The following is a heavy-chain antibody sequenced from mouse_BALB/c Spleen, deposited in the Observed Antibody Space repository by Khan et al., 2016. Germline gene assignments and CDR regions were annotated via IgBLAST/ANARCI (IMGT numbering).Heavy chain of an antibody. CDR1: GFSLTTYA. CDR3: AKVYYFDTDGAWFAY. D-gene: IGHD2-4*01. J-gene: IGHJ3*01. V-gene: IGHV2-5-1*01. Sequence: QMQLEESGPSLVQPSQSLSINCIVSGFSLTTYAVHWVRQSPGKGLEWLGVIWGGGTTDYNAAFMSRLSITKDNSKSQVFFKMNSLQSDDTAIYYCAKVYYFDTDGAWFAYWGQGSLVTVST. CDR2: IWGGGTT.